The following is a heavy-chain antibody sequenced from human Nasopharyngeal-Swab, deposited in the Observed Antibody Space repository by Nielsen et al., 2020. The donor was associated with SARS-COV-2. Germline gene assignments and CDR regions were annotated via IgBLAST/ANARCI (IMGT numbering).Heavy chain of an antibody. CDR1: GFTFDDYA. J-gene: IGHJ4*02. CDR2: ISWNSGDI. Sequence: SLKISCAASGFTFDDYAFHWVRQAPGKGLEWVSGISWNSGDIRYADSVRGRFTISRDNAKNSLHLQMNSLRAEDTALYYCTKGRADYSNPSFDNWGQGTLVTVSS. V-gene: IGHV3-9*01. D-gene: IGHD4-11*01. CDR3: TKGRADYSNPSFDN.